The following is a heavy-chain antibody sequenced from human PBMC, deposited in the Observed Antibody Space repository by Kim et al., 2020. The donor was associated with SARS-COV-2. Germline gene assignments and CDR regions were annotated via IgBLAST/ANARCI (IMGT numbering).Heavy chain of an antibody. CDR3: ARDAYYDFWSGPGHYMDV. Sequence: KGRFTISRDNSKNTLDLQMNSLRAEDTAVYYCARDAYYDFWSGPGHYMDVWGKGTTVTVSS. V-gene: IGHV3-30*07. J-gene: IGHJ6*03. D-gene: IGHD3-3*01.